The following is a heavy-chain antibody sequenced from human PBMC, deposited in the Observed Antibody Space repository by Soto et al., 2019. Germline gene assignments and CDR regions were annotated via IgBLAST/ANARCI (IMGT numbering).Heavy chain of an antibody. CDR1: GGSISSYY. V-gene: IGHV4-59*01. D-gene: IGHD5-12*01. J-gene: IGHJ6*04. CDR2: VYFSGST. CDR3: PRDLDIGHRGYGQSNV. Sequence: SETLSLTCTLSGGSISSYYWSWIRQTPGKGLEWIGYVYFSGSTNYNPSLKCRVLISIDTSRKQFSLKLNSVTAAHTAPYSCPRDLDIGHRGYGQSNVWDRGKTVTVSS.